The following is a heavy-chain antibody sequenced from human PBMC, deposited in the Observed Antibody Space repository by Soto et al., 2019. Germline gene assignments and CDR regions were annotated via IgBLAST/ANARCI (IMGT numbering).Heavy chain of an antibody. D-gene: IGHD2-15*01. CDR2: LYSGNT. J-gene: IGHJ4*02. Sequence: PSETLSLTCTVSGGSISPFYWSWVRQPPGKGLEWIGYLYSGNTNYNPSLKSRVTISVDASKNQVSLRLTSVTAADTAVYYCARVGGVAARTFDYWGQGTVVT. CDR1: GGSISPFY. V-gene: IGHV4-59*01. CDR3: ARVGGVAARTFDY.